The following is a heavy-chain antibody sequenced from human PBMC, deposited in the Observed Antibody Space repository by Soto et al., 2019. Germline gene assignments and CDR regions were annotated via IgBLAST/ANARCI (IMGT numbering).Heavy chain of an antibody. J-gene: IGHJ4*02. CDR3: ARGNHYGRASNRHYYFVS. D-gene: IGHD3-16*02. CDR2: MYYDRST. Sequence: QLQLQESGPGLVKPSETLSLTCAVSADSITTDDYYWGWIRQPPGKGLDWIGSMYYDRSTYYRPSFRSLATISVVSSRNQFSLELRSVTAADTAAYYCARGNHYGRASNRHYYFVSWGQRTLVTVSS. CDR1: ADSITTDDYY. V-gene: IGHV4-39*01.